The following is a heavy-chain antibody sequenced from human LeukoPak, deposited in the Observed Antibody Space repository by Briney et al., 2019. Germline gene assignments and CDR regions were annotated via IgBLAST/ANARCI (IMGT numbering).Heavy chain of an antibody. V-gene: IGHV3-30-3*01. CDR3: AGILAAPDTKYYYYYYDIDV. CDR2: ISYDGSNK. CDR1: GFTFSSYA. D-gene: IGHD6-25*01. Sequence: GGSLRLSCAASGFTFSSYAMHWVRQAPGNGLEWVAVISYDGSNKYYADSVKGRFTISRDNSKNTLYLQMNSLRAEDTATYYCAGILAAPDTKYYYYYYDIDVWGQGTTVTVSS. J-gene: IGHJ6*02.